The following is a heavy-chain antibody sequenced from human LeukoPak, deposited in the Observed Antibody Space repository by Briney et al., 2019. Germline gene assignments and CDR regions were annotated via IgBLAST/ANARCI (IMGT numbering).Heavy chain of an antibody. CDR2: ISSSSSYI. D-gene: IGHD4-17*01. Sequence: GGSLRLSCASSGFTFGSHSMNWVSQAQGKGLEWDSSISSSSSYIDYADPVKGRFTISRDNAKNSLYLQMNSLRAEDTAVYYCARVDYGDVGYWGQGTLVSVSS. CDR3: ARVDYGDVGY. J-gene: IGHJ4*02. CDR1: GFTFGSHS. V-gene: IGHV3-21*01.